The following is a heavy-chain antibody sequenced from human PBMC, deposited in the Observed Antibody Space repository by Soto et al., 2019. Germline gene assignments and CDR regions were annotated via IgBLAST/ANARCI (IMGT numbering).Heavy chain of an antibody. Sequence: QVQLVQSGAEVKKPGSSVKVSCKASGGTFSSYTISWVRQAPGQGLEWMGRIIPILGIANYAQKFQGRVTITADKSTSTAYMELSSLRSEDTAVYYCARDSGYSSGWYGYWGQGTLVTVSS. J-gene: IGHJ4*02. CDR1: GGTFSSYT. CDR3: ARDSGYSSGWYGY. D-gene: IGHD6-19*01. V-gene: IGHV1-69*08. CDR2: IIPILGIA.